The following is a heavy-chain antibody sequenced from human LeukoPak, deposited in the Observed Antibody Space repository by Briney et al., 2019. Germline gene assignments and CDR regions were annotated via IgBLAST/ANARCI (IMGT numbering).Heavy chain of an antibody. D-gene: IGHD2-21*02. V-gene: IGHV3-53*01. CDR2: IYSDNT. CDR1: GFTVSSNS. J-gene: IGHJ4*02. Sequence: PGGSLRLSCTVSGFTVSSNSMSWVRQAPGKGLEWVSFIYSDNTHYSDSVKGRFTISRDNSKNTLYLQMNSLRAEDTAVYYCARRAGADSHPYDYWGRGTLVTVSS. CDR3: ARRAGADSHPYDY.